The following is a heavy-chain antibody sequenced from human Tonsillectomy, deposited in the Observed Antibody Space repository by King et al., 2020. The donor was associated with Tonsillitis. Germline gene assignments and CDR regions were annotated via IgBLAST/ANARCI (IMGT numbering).Heavy chain of an antibody. J-gene: IGHJ6*03. V-gene: IGHV3-33*08. D-gene: IGHD6-13*01. CDR3: ARDGSASSWYLDV. Sequence: HVQLVESGGGVVQPGRSLRLSCAPSGFTFSSYGMHWVRQAPGKGLEWVAVIWFDGSNKYYADSVKGRFTISRDNSKKTLYLQMNSLRAEDTAVYFCARDGSASSWYLDVWGKGTTVTVSS. CDR2: IWFDGSNK. CDR1: GFTFSSYG.